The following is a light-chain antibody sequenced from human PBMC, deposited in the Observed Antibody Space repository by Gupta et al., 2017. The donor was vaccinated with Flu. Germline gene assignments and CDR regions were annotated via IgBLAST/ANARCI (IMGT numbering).Light chain of an antibody. J-gene: IGKJ1*01. Sequence: DIQMTQSPSSLSASVGDRVTITCRASQSIGNYFNWYQQKAGKAPRLLIYDATSFHTGVPSRFSISGSGTDFTLTISRLQPEDYATYYCQQTDNTPQTFGQGTKVEIK. CDR1: QSIGNY. V-gene: IGKV1-39*01. CDR2: DAT. CDR3: QQTDNTPQT.